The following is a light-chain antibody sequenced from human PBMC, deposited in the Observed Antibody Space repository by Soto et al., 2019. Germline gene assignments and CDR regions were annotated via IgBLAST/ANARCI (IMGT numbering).Light chain of an antibody. J-gene: IGKJ4*01. CDR2: WAS. V-gene: IGKV4-1*01. CDR3: QQYYSTPLT. CDR1: QSVLYSSNNKNY. Sequence: DIVMTQSPDSLAVSLGERATINCKSSQSVLYSSNNKNYLAWYQQKPGQPPKLLIYWASTRESGVPDRFSGGGSGTDFTPTITSLQAEDVAVYYYQQYYSTPLTFGGGTKVEIK.